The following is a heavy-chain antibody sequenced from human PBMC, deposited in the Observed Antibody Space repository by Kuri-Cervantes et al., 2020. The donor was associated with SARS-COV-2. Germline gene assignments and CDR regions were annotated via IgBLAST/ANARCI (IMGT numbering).Heavy chain of an antibody. CDR2: IYTSGST. D-gene: IGHD3-22*01. J-gene: IGHJ6*03. V-gene: IGHV4-4*07. CDR3: ARDFDYYDSSGYLRGRYYYYYMDV. CDR1: GGSISSYY. Sequence: GSLRLSCTVSGGSISSYYWSWIRQPAGKGLEWIGRIYTSGSTNYNPSLKSRVTMSVDTSKNQFSLKLSSVTAADTAVYYCARDFDYYDSSGYLRGRYYYYYMDVWGQGTMVTVSS.